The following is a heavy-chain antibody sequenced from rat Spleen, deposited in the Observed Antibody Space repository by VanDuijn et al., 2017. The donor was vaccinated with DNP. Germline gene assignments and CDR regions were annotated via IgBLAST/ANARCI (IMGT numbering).Heavy chain of an antibody. J-gene: IGHJ2*01. Sequence: EVQLQESGPGLVKPSQSLSLTCSVTGYSITSSYRWNWIRKFPGNKLEWMGSINSAGNTNYNPSLKSRISITRDTSKNQFFLQVNSVTTEDTATYYCARGDILRSFDYCGQGVMVTVSS. CDR2: INSAGNT. CDR3: ARGDILRSFDY. CDR1: GYSITSSYR. V-gene: IGHV3-3*01. D-gene: IGHD1-6*01.